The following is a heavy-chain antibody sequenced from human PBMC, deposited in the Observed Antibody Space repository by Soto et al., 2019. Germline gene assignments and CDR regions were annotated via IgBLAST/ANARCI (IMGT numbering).Heavy chain of an antibody. CDR1: GGSISSGDYY. CDR3: ARATDYDYVWGSLFDY. D-gene: IGHD3-16*01. Sequence: PSETLSLTCTVSGGSISSGDYYWSWIRQPPGKGLEWIGYIYYSGSTYYNPSLKSRVTISVDTSKNQFSLKLSSVTAADTAVYYCARATDYDYVWGSLFDYWGQGTLVTVSS. V-gene: IGHV4-30-4*01. J-gene: IGHJ4*02. CDR2: IYYSGST.